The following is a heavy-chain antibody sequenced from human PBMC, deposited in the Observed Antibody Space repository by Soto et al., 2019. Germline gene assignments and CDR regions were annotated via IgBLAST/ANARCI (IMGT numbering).Heavy chain of an antibody. Sequence: ASVKVSCKASGYTFTNYYMHWVRQAPGQGLEWMGVIHYSGANPTYAQKFQGRVTMARDTSTSTVYLELSSLTSEDTAVYYCARGGPDTARIGSFDYWGQGPLVPGSS. CDR1: GYTFTNYY. CDR2: IHYSGANP. V-gene: IGHV1-46*01. CDR3: ARGGPDTARIGSFDY. J-gene: IGHJ4*02. D-gene: IGHD3-16*01.